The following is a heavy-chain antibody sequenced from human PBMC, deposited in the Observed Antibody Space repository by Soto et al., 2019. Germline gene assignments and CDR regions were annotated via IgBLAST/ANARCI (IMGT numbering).Heavy chain of an antibody. CDR1: GGSISSSSYY. CDR2: IYYSGST. V-gene: IGHV4-39*01. CDR3: ARQTGYSSGWYDASLGQFDF. J-gene: IGHJ4*02. Sequence: QLQLQESGPGLVKPSETLSLTCTVSGGSISSSSYYWGWIRQPPVKGLEWIGRIYYSGSTYYNPSLNSRVTISVDTSKNQFSLKLSSVTAADTAVYYCARQTGYSSGWYDASLGQFDFWGQGTLVTVSS. D-gene: IGHD6-19*01.